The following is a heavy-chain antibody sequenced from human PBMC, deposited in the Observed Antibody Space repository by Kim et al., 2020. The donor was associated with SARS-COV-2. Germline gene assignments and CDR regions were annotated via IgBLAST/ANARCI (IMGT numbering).Heavy chain of an antibody. CDR2: IKQDGSEK. CDR1: GFTFSSYW. V-gene: IGHV3-7*01. D-gene: IGHD4-17*01. J-gene: IGHJ6*02. Sequence: GGSLRLSCAASGFTFSSYWMSWVRQAPGKGLEWVANIKQDGSEKYYVDSVKGRFTISRDNAKNSLYLQMNSLRAEDTAVYYCARDNGDSPSGMDVWGQGTTVTVSS. CDR3: ARDNGDSPSGMDV.